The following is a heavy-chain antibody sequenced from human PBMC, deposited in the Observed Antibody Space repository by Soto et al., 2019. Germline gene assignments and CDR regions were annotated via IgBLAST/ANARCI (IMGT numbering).Heavy chain of an antibody. CDR1: GFTFSDYY. CDR3: AKMSSENYYDPVFS. D-gene: IGHD3-22*01. V-gene: IGHV3-11*01. Sequence: QVQLVESGGGLVKTSGSLRIACAASGFTFSDYYMSWVRQAPGKGLEWVSYISSSGNTIYYADSVKGRFTISRDNAKNSVYLLMNSLRAEDTALYFCAKMSSENYYDPVFSWGQGTLVTVSS. J-gene: IGHJ4*02. CDR2: ISSSGNTI.